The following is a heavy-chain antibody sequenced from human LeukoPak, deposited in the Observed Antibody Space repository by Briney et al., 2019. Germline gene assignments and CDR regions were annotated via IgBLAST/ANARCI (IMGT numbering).Heavy chain of an antibody. J-gene: IGHJ4*02. D-gene: IGHD2-15*01. CDR2: INPNSGGT. V-gene: IGHV1-2*02. CDR1: GYSFTGYY. Sequence: ASVKVSCKASGYSFTGYYIHWVRQAPGQGLEWMGWINPNSGGTNYAQKFQGRVTITADKSTSTAYMELSSLRSEDTAVYYCAREPLDDCSGGSCSEPPFDYWGQGTLVTVSS. CDR3: AREPLDDCSGGSCSEPPFDY.